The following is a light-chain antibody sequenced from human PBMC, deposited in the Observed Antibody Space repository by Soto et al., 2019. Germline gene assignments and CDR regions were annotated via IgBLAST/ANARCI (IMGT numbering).Light chain of an antibody. CDR2: DAS. CDR1: QGIRSW. CDR3: QQANRFPIT. J-gene: IGKJ5*01. Sequence: DIQMTQSPSSVSASVGDRVTITCRASQGIRSWLAWYQQKPGKAPKLLIYDASSLQSGVPTRFSGSGSRTDFTLAISSLQPEDSATNYCQQANRFPITFGHGTRLEI. V-gene: IGKV1D-12*01.